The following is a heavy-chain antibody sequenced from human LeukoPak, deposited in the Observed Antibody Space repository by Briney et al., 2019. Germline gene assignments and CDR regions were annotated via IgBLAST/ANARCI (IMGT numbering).Heavy chain of an antibody. J-gene: IGHJ4*02. D-gene: IGHD3-3*01. CDR1: GGSLSSGDYY. V-gene: IGHV4-30-4*01. CDR2: IYYSGST. CDR3: ARGHYDFEDDY. Sequence: SETLSLTCTVSGGSLSSGDYYWSWIRQPPGKGLEWIGYIYYSGSTYYNPSLKSRVTISVDTSKNQFSLKLSSVTAADTAVYYCARGHYDFEDDYWGQGTLVTVSS.